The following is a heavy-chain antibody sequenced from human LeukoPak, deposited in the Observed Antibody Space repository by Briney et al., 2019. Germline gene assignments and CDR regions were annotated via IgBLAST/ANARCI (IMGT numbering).Heavy chain of an antibody. CDR1: GFTFGDYA. V-gene: IGHV3-49*04. J-gene: IGHJ2*01. CDR2: IRSKAYGGTT. CDR3: TRAPRRGIQLWSYWYFDL. Sequence: TGGSLRLSCTASGFTFGDYAMSWVRQAPGKGLEWVGFIRSKAYGGTTEYAASVKGRFTISRDDSKSIAYLQMNSLKTEDTAVYYCTRAPRRGIQLWSYWYFDLWGRGTLVTVSS. D-gene: IGHD5-18*01.